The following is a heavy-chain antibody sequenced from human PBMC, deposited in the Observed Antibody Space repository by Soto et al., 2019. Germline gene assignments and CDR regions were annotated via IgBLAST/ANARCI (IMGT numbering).Heavy chain of an antibody. CDR3: ARGATAMVHYYYYYGMDV. D-gene: IGHD5-18*01. CDR2: ISSSGRPI. CDR1: GFTFSDYY. J-gene: IGHJ6*02. V-gene: IGHV3-11*01. Sequence: QVQLVESGGGLVKPGGSLRLSCAASGFTFSDYYMSWIRQAPGKGLEWVSYISSSGRPIYYADSVKGRFHISMDNAKNSLYLQMNSLRSEDTAVYYCARGATAMVHYYYYYGMDVWGQGTTVPVSS.